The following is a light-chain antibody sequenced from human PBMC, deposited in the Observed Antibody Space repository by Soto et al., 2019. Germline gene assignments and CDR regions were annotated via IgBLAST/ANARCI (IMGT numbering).Light chain of an antibody. CDR3: QQRSNWVGT. CDR2: DAS. CDR1: QSVSSY. V-gene: IGKV3-11*01. J-gene: IGKJ2*01. Sequence: EIVLTQSPATLSLSPGERATLSCRASQSVSSYLAWYQQKPGQAPRLLIYDASNRATGIPARFSGSGSGTDFTLTISSLEPEDFVVYYCQQRSNWVGTFGQGTKLEIK.